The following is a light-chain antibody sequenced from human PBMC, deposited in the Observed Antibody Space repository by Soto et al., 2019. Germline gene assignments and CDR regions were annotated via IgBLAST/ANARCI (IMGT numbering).Light chain of an antibody. J-gene: IGLJ3*02. V-gene: IGLV8-61*01. CDR1: AGSVSTNYY. CDR2: DTD. Sequence: QTVVTQEPSLSVSPGGTVTLTCGLRAGSVSTNYYPSWFQQTPGQAPRTLLYDTDIRASGVPDRFSGSILGNKAALTITGAQADDECDYYCALYMGSVIWVFGGGTKVTVL. CDR3: ALYMGSVIWV.